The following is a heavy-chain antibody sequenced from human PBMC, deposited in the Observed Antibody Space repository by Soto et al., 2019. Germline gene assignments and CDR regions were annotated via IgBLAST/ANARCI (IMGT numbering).Heavy chain of an antibody. D-gene: IGHD6-13*01. CDR2: IKQDGSEK. J-gene: IGHJ6*02. CDR3: ARSPTAAAGQKGGMDV. Sequence: GGSLRLSCAASGFTFSSYWMSWVRQAPGKGLEWVANIKQDGSEKYYVDSVKGRFTISRDNAKNSLYLQMNSLRAEDTAVYYCARSPTAAAGQKGGMDVWGQGTTVTVSS. V-gene: IGHV3-7*01. CDR1: GFTFSSYW.